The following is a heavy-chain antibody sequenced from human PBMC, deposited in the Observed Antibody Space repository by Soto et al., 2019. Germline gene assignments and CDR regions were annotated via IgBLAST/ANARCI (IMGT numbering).Heavy chain of an antibody. D-gene: IGHD3-3*01. CDR1: GFTFNDYY. Sequence: VQLVESGGGLVKHGGSLRLSCAASGFTFNDYYMTWIRQAPGKGLEWISYISISGSNIHYADSVKGRFTISRDNAKKSLYLQMDSLRAEDTAVYFCARGWRYDFWSGYFEFWGQGALVTVSS. CDR3: ARGWRYDFWSGYFEF. V-gene: IGHV3-11*01. CDR2: ISISGSNI. J-gene: IGHJ4*02.